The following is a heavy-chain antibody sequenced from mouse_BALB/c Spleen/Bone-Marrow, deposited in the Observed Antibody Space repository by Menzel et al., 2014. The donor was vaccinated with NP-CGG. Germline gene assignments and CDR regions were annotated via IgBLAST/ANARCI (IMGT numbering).Heavy chain of an antibody. CDR1: GFNIEDSY. CDR2: IDPANGNT. J-gene: IGHJ2*01. V-gene: IGHV14-3*02. CDR3: ARNYGSSLDY. Sequence: CGAEIVKPGASVKSSCTTSGFNIEDSYIYWMKQRPEQGLEWIGRIDPANGNTKYDPKFQGKATITVDTSSATAYLQLSSLTSEDTAVYYCARNYGSSLDYWGQGTTLTVSS. D-gene: IGHD1-1*01.